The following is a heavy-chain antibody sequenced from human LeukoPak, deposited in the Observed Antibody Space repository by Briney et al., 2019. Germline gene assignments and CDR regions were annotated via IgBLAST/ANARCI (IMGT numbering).Heavy chain of an antibody. Sequence: SETLSLTCAVSGGSFSGYYWSWIRQPPGKGLEWIGEINHSGSTNYNPSLKSRVTISVDTSKNQFSLKLSSVTAADTAVYYCARDAVAGKGGIDYWGQGTLVTVSS. CDR3: ARDAVAGKGGIDY. J-gene: IGHJ4*02. CDR2: INHSGST. V-gene: IGHV4-34*01. CDR1: GGSFSGYY. D-gene: IGHD6-19*01.